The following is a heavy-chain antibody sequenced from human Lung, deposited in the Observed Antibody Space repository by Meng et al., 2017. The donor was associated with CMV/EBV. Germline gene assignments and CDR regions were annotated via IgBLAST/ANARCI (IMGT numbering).Heavy chain of an antibody. D-gene: IGHD3-10*01. Sequence: SCAASGFSFSNFAVSWVRQATGRGLEWVSSIRTSSADIHYADSLKGRFTISRHNAENSLYLQMNSLRDEDTAVYSCGRVSSGGIRTRDYFDQWGHGTXVTGSS. V-gene: IGHV3-21*01. CDR3: GRVSSGGIRTRDYFDQ. CDR1: GFSFSNFA. CDR2: IRTSSADI. J-gene: IGHJ4*01.